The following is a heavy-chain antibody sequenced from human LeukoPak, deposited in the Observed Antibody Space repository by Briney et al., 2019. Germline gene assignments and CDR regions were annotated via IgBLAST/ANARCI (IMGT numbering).Heavy chain of an antibody. V-gene: IGHV3-30*02. CDR3: AKDKKVGATHYDY. CDR1: GFTFSSYG. CDR2: IRYDGSNK. J-gene: IGHJ4*02. D-gene: IGHD1-26*01. Sequence: PGGSLRLSCAASGFTFSSYGMHWVRQAPGKGLEWVAFIRYDGSNKYYADSVKGRFTISRDNSKNTLYLQMNSLRTEDTAVYYCAKDKKVGATHYDYWGQGTLVTVSS.